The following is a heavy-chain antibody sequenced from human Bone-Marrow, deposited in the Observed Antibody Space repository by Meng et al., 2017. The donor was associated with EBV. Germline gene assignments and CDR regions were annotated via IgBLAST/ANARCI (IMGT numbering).Heavy chain of an antibody. CDR2: ISTGSSYI. Sequence: EVQLVESGGGAVKTGGSLRLSCAASGFTFTRYTMSWVRQAPGKGLEWVSSISTGSSYIYYTDSLEGRFTISRDNAKHSLYLQMNSLRAEDTAVYYCAREAADGTPYFDYWGQGTLVTVSS. J-gene: IGHJ4*02. D-gene: IGHD6-13*01. CDR1: GFTFTRYT. V-gene: IGHV3-21*01. CDR3: AREAADGTPYFDY.